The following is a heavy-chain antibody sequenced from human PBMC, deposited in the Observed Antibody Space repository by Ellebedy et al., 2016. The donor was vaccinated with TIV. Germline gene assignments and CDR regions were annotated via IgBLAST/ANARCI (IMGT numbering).Heavy chain of an antibody. D-gene: IGHD6-13*01. V-gene: IGHV4-30-2*01. CDR2: IYHSGST. CDR3: AKGRRIAPVGSDLYYYYGMDV. Sequence: SETLSLXCAVSGGSISSGGYSWSWIRQPPGKGLEWIGYIYHSGSTYYNPSLKSRVTISVDRSKNQFSLKLSSVTAADTAVYYCAKGRRIAPVGSDLYYYYGMDVWGQGTTVTVSS. J-gene: IGHJ6*02. CDR1: GGSISSGGYS.